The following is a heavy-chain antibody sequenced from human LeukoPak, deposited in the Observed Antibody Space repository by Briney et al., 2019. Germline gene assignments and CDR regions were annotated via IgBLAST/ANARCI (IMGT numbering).Heavy chain of an antibody. J-gene: IGHJ4*02. CDR2: ISGSGSST. D-gene: IGHD6-13*01. V-gene: IGHV3-23*01. CDR1: GFTFSSYA. CDR3: AKEGYSSSWYFEY. Sequence: PGGSLRLSCAASGFTFSSYAMSWVRQGPGKGLEWVSVISGSGSSTYYADSVKGRFTISRDNSKNTLYLQMNSLRAEDTAAYYCAKEGYSSSWYFEYWGQGTLVTVSS.